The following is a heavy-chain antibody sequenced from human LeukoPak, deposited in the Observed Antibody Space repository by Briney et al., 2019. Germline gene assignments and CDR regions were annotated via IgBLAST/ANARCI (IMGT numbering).Heavy chain of an antibody. CDR3: ARHVWEPFYGDYEGY. CDR2: IYYSGST. Sequence: SETLSLTCTVSGGSISSSSYYGGWIRPPPGKGLEWLGCIYYSGSTYYNPSLKSRVTISVDTSKNQFSLKLSSVTAADTAVYYCARHVWEPFYGDYEGYRGQGTLVTVSS. D-gene: IGHD4-17*01. CDR1: GGSISSSSYY. J-gene: IGHJ4*02. V-gene: IGHV4-39*01.